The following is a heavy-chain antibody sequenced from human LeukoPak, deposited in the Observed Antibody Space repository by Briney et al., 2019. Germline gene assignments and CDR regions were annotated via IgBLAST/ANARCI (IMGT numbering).Heavy chain of an antibody. CDR1: GFTFSSYA. CDR2: ISYDGRNK. D-gene: IGHD1-26*01. CDR3: ARDPYSGSYFDY. Sequence: GRSLRLSCAASGFTFSSYAIHWVRQAPGKGLEWVAFISYDGRNKYYADSVKGRFTISRVNSENTLYLQMDSLRAEDTAVYYCARDPYSGSYFDYWGQGTLVTVSS. J-gene: IGHJ4*02. V-gene: IGHV3-30*14.